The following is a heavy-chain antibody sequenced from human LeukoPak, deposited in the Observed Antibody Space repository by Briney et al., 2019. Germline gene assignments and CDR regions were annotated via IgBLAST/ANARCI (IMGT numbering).Heavy chain of an antibody. D-gene: IGHD6-19*01. CDR1: GGTFSSHA. CDR2: IIPIFGKP. J-gene: IGHJ6*03. CDR3: ARASIAVAWSSDYYYMDV. V-gene: IGHV1-69*13. Sequence: ASVKVSCKTSGGTFSSHAISWVRQAPGQGLEWRGGIIPIFGKPNYPQKFQGRVTITADESTSTAHVELSSLRSEDTAVYYCARASIAVAWSSDYYYMDVWGKGTTVTVSS.